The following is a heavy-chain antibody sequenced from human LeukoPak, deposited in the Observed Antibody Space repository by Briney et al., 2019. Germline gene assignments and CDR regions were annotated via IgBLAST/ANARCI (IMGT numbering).Heavy chain of an antibody. V-gene: IGHV4-38-2*02. D-gene: IGHD1-26*01. CDR1: GYSISSGYY. CDR2: IYHSGST. J-gene: IGHJ4*02. Sequence: PSETLSLTCTVSGYSISSGYYWVWIRQSPWKGLEWIGSIYHSGSTYYNPSLKSRVTISVDMSKNQFSLKLSSVTAADTAVYYCARGQSGSYYEVDFWGRGTLVTVSS. CDR3: ARGQSGSYYEVDF.